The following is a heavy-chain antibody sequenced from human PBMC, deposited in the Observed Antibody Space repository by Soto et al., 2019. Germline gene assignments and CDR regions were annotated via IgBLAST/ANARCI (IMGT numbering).Heavy chain of an antibody. CDR3: ARGDCKTSCYIGF. CDR2: ITSSGGAT. CDR1: GFGFNNYE. Sequence: GGSLRLSCAASGFGFNNYEMNWVRQAPGKGLEWVSYITSSGGATMYADSVKGRFTISRDNAKDSLYLQMNSLRVEDTAVYYCARGDCKTSCYIGFWGQGALVTVSS. D-gene: IGHD2-2*02. J-gene: IGHJ4*02. V-gene: IGHV3-48*03.